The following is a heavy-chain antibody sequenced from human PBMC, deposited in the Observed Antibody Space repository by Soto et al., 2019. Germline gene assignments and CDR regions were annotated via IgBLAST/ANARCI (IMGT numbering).Heavy chain of an antibody. D-gene: IGHD3-10*01. CDR1: GYTFTSHG. J-gene: IGHJ6*03. CDR2: ISAYNGDT. CDR3: ARMVRGSNIDYYHYMDV. Sequence: QVQLVQSGAEVKKPGASVKVSCKASGYTFTSHGISWVRQAPGQGLEWMGWISAYNGDTNYAQKLQGRVTVTTDTYTSTAYMELRSLRSEDTAGYYCARMVRGSNIDYYHYMDVWGKGTTVTVSS. V-gene: IGHV1-18*01.